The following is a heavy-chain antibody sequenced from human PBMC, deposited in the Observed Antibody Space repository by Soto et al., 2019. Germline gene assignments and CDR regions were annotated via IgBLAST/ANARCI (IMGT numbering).Heavy chain of an antibody. V-gene: IGHV4-30-2*01. CDR2: IYHSGST. D-gene: IGHD2-15*01. J-gene: IGHJ4*02. Sequence: TLSLTCAVSGVSISSGGYSWSWIGQPPGKGLEWIGYIYHSGSTYYNPSLKSRVTISVDRSKNQFSLKLSSVTAADTAVYYCARSNCSGGSCYSDPQPFDYWGQGTLVTVSS. CDR3: ARSNCSGGSCYSDPQPFDY. CDR1: GVSISSGGYS.